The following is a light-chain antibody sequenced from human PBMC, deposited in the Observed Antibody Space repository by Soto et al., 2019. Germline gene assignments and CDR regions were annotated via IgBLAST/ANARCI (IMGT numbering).Light chain of an antibody. CDR2: DAS. V-gene: IGKV3-20*01. Sequence: EVVLTQSLGTLSLSPGERVTLSCRASQTVTNDYLAWYQQKDGQAPRLLIYDASTRATGVPDRFSGSGSGPEYTLTITRLEPEDFAVYSCQQYGFSPRTFGQGTKVDIK. CDR3: QQYGFSPRT. CDR1: QTVTNDY. J-gene: IGKJ1*01.